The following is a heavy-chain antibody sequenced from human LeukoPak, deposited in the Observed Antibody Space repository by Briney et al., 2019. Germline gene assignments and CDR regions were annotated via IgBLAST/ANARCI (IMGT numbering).Heavy chain of an antibody. D-gene: IGHD3-10*01. CDR1: GGSISSYY. Sequence: SETLSLTCTVSGGSISSYYWSWIRQPAGRGLEWIGRIYTSGSTNYNPSLKSRVTMSVDTSKNQFSLKLSSVTAADTAVYYCARDVLWFEELLGIWFDPWGQGTLVTVSS. J-gene: IGHJ5*02. CDR3: ARDVLWFEELLGIWFDP. CDR2: IYTSGST. V-gene: IGHV4-4*07.